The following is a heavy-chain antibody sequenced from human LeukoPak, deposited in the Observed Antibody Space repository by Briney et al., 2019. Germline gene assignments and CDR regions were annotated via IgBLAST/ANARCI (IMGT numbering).Heavy chain of an antibody. CDR1: GFTFSSYG. J-gene: IGHJ6*03. V-gene: IGHV3-33*01. CDR2: IWYDGSNK. CDR3: ARAGYSSSWYVPYYYMDV. Sequence: GGSLRLSCAASGFTFSSYGMHWVRQAPGKGLEWVAVIWYDGSNKYYADSVKGRFTISRDNSKNTLYLQMNSLRAEDTAVYYCARAGYSSSWYVPYYYMDVWGKGTTVTVSS. D-gene: IGHD6-13*01.